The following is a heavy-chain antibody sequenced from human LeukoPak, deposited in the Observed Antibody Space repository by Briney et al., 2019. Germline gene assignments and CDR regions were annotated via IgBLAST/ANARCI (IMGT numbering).Heavy chain of an antibody. CDR1: GFTFSSYW. D-gene: IGHD3-3*01. CDR3: ARLGAIEGFLEWLLFFDY. CDR2: IKQDGSEK. V-gene: IGHV3-7*01. J-gene: IGHJ4*02. Sequence: GGSLRLSCAASGFTFSSYWMSWVRQAPGKGLEWVANIKQDGSEKYYVDSVKGRFTIPRDNAKNSLYLQMNSLRAEDTAVYYCARLGAIEGFLEWLLFFDYWGQGTLVTVSS.